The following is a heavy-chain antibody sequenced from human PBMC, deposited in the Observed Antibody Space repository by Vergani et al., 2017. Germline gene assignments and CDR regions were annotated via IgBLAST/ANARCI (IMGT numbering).Heavy chain of an antibody. Sequence: EVQLVETGGGLIQPGGSQRLSCAASGFTVSSNYMSWVRQAPGKGLEWVSVIYSGGSTYYADSVKGRFTISRDNAKNSLYLQMNSLRAEDTALYYCAKDMGYSSSWTFDYWGQGTLVTVSS. CDR3: AKDMGYSSSWTFDY. D-gene: IGHD6-13*01. CDR1: GFTVSSNY. V-gene: IGHV3-53*05. CDR2: IYSGGST. J-gene: IGHJ4*02.